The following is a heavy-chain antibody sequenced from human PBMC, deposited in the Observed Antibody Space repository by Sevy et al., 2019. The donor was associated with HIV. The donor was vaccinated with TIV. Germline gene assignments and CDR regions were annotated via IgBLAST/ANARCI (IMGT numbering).Heavy chain of an antibody. J-gene: IGHJ3*02. CDR2: IYYSGST. V-gene: IGHV4-59*01. D-gene: IGHD3-3*01. Sequence: SETLSLTCTVSGGSISSYYWSWIRQPPGKGLEWIGYIYYSGSTNYNPSLKSRVTISVDTSKNQFSLKLSSVTAADTAVYDCARGYDFWSGYYRNDAFDIWGQGTMVTVSS. CDR1: GGSISSYY. CDR3: ARGYDFWSGYYRNDAFDI.